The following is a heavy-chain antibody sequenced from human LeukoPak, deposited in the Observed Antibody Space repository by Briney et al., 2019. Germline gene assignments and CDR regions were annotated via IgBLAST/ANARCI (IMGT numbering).Heavy chain of an antibody. CDR3: AGGYQLLFSSGYGMDV. J-gene: IGHJ6*02. V-gene: IGHV4-59*01. CDR1: GGSISNYY. Sequence: PSETLSLTCNVSGGSISNYYWNWIRQPPGKGLEYIGYIYYSGSTNYNPSLKSRVTISVDTSKTQFSLKLSSVTAADTAVYYCAGGYQLLFSSGYGMDVWGQGTTVTVSS. D-gene: IGHD2-2*01. CDR2: IYYSGST.